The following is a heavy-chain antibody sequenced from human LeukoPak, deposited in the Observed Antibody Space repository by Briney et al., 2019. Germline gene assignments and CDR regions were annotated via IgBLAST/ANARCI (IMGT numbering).Heavy chain of an antibody. D-gene: IGHD3-10*01. CDR3: AKEGGDGSGSYMFNWFDP. CDR2: ISYDGSNK. V-gene: IGHV3-30-3*02. J-gene: IGHJ5*02. Sequence: GGSLRLSCAASRFTFSSCAMHWVRQAPGKGLEWVALISYDGSNKYYADSMKGRFTISRDNSKSTLYLQVNGLRAEDTAIYYCAKEGGDGSGSYMFNWFDPWGQGTLVTVSS. CDR1: RFTFSSCA.